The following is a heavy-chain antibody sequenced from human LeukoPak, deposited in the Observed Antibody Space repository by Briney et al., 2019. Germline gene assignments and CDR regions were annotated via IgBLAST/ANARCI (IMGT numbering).Heavy chain of an antibody. CDR2: ISASGRST. CDR1: GFTFSSYA. J-gene: IGHJ4*02. D-gene: IGHD2-2*01. Sequence: GGSLRLSCAASGFTFSSYAISWVRQAPGKGLEWVSAISASGRSTYYADSVKGRFTISRDNSKNTLYLQMNSLRAEDTAVYYCAKDTGYCSSTSCELDYWGQGTLVTVSS. V-gene: IGHV3-23*01. CDR3: AKDTGYCSSTSCELDY.